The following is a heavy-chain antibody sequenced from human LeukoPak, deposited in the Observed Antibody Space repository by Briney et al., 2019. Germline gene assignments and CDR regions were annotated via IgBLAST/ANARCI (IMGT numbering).Heavy chain of an antibody. J-gene: IGHJ6*02. CDR3: ARWVRGGFYGSEDYGMDV. D-gene: IGHD3-10*01. Sequence: GGSLRLSCAASGFTFSSYRMHWVRQAPGKGLMWVSRINSDGSSTSYADSVKGRFTISRDNAKNTLYLQMISLRAEDTAVYYCARWVRGGFYGSEDYGMDVWGQGTTVTVSS. CDR1: GFTFSSYR. V-gene: IGHV3-74*01. CDR2: INSDGSST.